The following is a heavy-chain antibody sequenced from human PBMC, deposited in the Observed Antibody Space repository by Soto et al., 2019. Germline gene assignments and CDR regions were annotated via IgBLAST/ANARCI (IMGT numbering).Heavy chain of an antibody. CDR3: AKDRGSNRYYSDMDV. CDR1: GFTFSSNG. J-gene: IGHJ6*02. V-gene: IGHV3-30*18. CDR2: ISHDGSNK. D-gene: IGHD4-4*01. Sequence: QVQLVESEGGVVQPGRSLRLSCAASGFTFSSNGMHCVRQAPGKGLEWVAVISHDGSNKYYADSVKGRLTISRDNSKNTLYLQMNSLRPEDTAVYHCAKDRGSNRYYSDMDVWGQGTTVTVSS.